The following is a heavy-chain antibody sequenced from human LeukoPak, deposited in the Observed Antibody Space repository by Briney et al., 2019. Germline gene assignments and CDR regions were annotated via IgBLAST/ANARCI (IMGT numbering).Heavy chain of an antibody. V-gene: IGHV3-48*01. D-gene: IGHD4-17*01. Sequence: GGSLRLSCAASGFTFSRCSMNWVRQAPGKGLEWGSYISSSNNTIYYGDSVKGRFTISRDNAKNSLYLQMNSLRAEDTAVYYCAREPDYGDYALDYWGQGTLVTVSS. CDR2: ISSSNNTI. CDR3: AREPDYGDYALDY. J-gene: IGHJ4*02. CDR1: GFTFSRCS.